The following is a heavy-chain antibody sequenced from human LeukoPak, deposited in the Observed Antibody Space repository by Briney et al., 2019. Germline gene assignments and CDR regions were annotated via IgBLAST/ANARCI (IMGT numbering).Heavy chain of an antibody. V-gene: IGHV4-34*01. J-gene: IGHJ4*02. CDR3: AGVRITIFGVVKSFDY. CDR2: INHSGST. CDR1: GGSFSGYY. D-gene: IGHD3-3*01. Sequence: PSETLSLTCAVYGGSFSGYYWSWIRQPPGKGLEWIGEINHSGSTNYNPSLKSRVTISVDTSKNQFSLKLSSVTAADTAVYYCAGVRITIFGVVKSFDYWGQGTLVTVSS.